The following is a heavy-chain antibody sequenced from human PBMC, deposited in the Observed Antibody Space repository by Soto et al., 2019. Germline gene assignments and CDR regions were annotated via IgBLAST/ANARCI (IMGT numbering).Heavy chain of an antibody. V-gene: IGHV2-5*01. CDR2: IYWNDDN. CDR3: AHGSGWLSDY. Sequence: QITLKESGPPLLKPTQTLTLTCTFSGFSLSSFAVGVNWIRQPPGKAPEWLALIYWNDDNHYSPSLRNSLTVSTAPSNTHVLHSTTNVYPVATASYYCAHGSGWLSDYWGQGTLVTVSS. D-gene: IGHD6-19*01. J-gene: IGHJ4*02. CDR1: GFSLSSFAVG.